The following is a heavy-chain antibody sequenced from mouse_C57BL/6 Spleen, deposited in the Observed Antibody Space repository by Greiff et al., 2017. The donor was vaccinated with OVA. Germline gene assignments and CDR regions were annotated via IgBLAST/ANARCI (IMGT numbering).Heavy chain of an antibody. CDR2: INPGSGGT. CDR3: ARRWLLKDYYAMDY. J-gene: IGHJ4*01. D-gene: IGHD2-3*01. V-gene: IGHV1-54*01. CDR1: GYAFTNYL. Sequence: VQLQQSGAELVRPGTSVKVSCKASGYAFTNYLIEWVKQRPGQGLEWIGVINPGSGGTNYNEKFKGKATLTEDKSSSTAYMQLSSLTSEDSAVYFCARRWLLKDYYAMDYWGQGTSVTVSS.